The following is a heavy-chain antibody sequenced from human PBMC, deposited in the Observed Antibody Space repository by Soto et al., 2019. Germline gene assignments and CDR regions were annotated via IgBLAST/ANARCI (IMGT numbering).Heavy chain of an antibody. CDR2: ISYDGSNK. CDR1: GFTFSSYG. V-gene: IGHV3-30*18. D-gene: IGHD3-3*01. J-gene: IGHJ3*02. Sequence: PGGSLRLSCAASGFTFSSYGMHWVRQAPGKGLEWVAVISYDGSNKYYADSVKGRFTISRDNSKNTLYLQMNSLRAEDTAVYYCAKSRRSGNDAFDIWGQGTMVTASS. CDR3: AKSRRSGNDAFDI.